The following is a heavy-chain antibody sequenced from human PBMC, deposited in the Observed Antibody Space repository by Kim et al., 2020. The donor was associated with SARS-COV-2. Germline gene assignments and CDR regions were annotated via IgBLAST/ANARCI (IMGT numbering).Heavy chain of an antibody. CDR1: GYSFTSYW. V-gene: IGHV5-51*01. CDR3: ARLTVGSRTGDD. CDR2: IYPSDSDT. Sequence: GESLKISCKGSGYSFTSYWIGWVRQMPGKGLEWMGVIYPSDSDTRYSPSFQGQVTITADKSINTAYLQWSSLKASHTAIYYCARLTVGSRTGDDWGQGTLVTVSS. J-gene: IGHJ4*02. D-gene: IGHD4-17*01.